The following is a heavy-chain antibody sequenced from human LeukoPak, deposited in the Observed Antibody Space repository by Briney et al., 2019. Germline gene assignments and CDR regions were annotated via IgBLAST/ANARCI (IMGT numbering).Heavy chain of an antibody. V-gene: IGHV1-18*01. CDR2: ISAYNGNT. CDR1: GYTFTSYG. CDR3: AGCTVAGPYYMDV. D-gene: IGHD6-19*01. Sequence: ASVKVSCKASGYTFTSYGISWVRQAPGQGLEWMGWISAYNGNTNYAQKLQGRVTMTTDTSTSTAYMGLRSLRSDDTAVYYCAGCTVAGPYYMDVWGKGTTVTVSS. J-gene: IGHJ6*03.